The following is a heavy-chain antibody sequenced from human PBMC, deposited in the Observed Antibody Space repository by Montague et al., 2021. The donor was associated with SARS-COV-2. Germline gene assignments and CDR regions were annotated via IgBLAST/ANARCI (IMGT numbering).Heavy chain of an antibody. Sequence: CAISGDSVVELRGRWDENRSELQTLRQLVGSPQHENRRYRGYAVSVKSRITIDPDTSKNQFSLQLNSVTPEDTAVYYCARVWTTEWYEGYFDNWGQGTLVTVSS. J-gene: IGHJ4*02. CDR2: PQHENRRYR. CDR3: ARVWTTEWYEGYFDN. CDR1: GDSVVELRGR. V-gene: IGHV6-1*01. D-gene: IGHD3-3*01.